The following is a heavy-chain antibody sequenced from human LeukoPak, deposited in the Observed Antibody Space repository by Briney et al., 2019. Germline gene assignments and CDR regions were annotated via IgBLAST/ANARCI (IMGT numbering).Heavy chain of an antibody. Sequence: GESLKNSCNVSGYSFINYWIGWVRQMPGKGLEWVGIIYPGNSDTKYSPSFQGQVTISADKSISTAYLQWSSLKASDTAMYYCARHPGSLGYTSGWWFDYWGQGSLVTVSS. V-gene: IGHV5-51*01. CDR1: GYSFINYW. CDR3: ARHPGSLGYTSGWWFDY. D-gene: IGHD6-19*01. J-gene: IGHJ4*02. CDR2: IYPGNSDT.